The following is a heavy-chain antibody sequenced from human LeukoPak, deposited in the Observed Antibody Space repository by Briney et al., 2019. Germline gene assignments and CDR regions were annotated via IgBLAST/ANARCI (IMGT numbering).Heavy chain of an antibody. J-gene: IGHJ4*02. CDR1: AYSISSGYC. Sequence: SETLSLTCTVSAYSISSGYCWGWIRQPPGKGLEWIGSIYHSGNTYYNPSLKSRVTISVDTSKNQFSLKLSSVTAADTAVYFCARVRAGEYYFDSNGYSYYFDSWGQGTLVTVSS. CDR2: IYHSGNT. V-gene: IGHV4-38-2*02. D-gene: IGHD3-22*01. CDR3: ARVRAGEYYFDSNGYSYYFDS.